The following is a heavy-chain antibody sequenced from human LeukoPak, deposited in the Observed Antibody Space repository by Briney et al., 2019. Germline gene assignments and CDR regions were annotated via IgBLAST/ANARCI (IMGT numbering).Heavy chain of an antibody. D-gene: IGHD3-10*01. Sequence: SGTLSLTCTVSGGSISSYYWSWIRQPPGKGLEWIGYIYYSGSTNYNPSPKSRVTISVDTSKNQFSLKLSSVTAADTAVYYCASGGFGELFPSHHDAFDIWGQGTMVTVSS. CDR3: ASGGFGELFPSHHDAFDI. CDR2: IYYSGST. J-gene: IGHJ3*02. V-gene: IGHV4-59*01. CDR1: GGSISSYY.